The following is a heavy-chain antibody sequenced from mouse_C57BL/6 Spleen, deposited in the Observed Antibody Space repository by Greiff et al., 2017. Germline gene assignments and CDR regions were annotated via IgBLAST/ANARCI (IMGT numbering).Heavy chain of an antibody. J-gene: IGHJ2*01. CDR1: GYAFTNYL. CDR2: INPGSGGT. CDR3: ARCDYDYFDY. Sequence: QVQLQQSGAELVRPGTSVKVSCKASGYAFTNYLREWVKQRPGQGLEWIGVINPGSGGTNYNEKFKGKATLTADKSSSTAYMQLSSLTSEDSAVYFCARCDYDYFDYWGQGTTLTVSS. V-gene: IGHV1-54*01. D-gene: IGHD2-4*01.